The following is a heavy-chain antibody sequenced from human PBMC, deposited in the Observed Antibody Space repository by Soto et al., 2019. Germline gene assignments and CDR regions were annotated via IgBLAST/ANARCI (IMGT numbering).Heavy chain of an antibody. V-gene: IGHV4-31*03. CDR1: GGSISSGGYY. CDR3: ARDLGFSDSCSGGSCRPT. CDR2: IYYSGST. J-gene: IGHJ5*02. Sequence: QVQLQESGPGLVKPSQTLSLTCTVSGGSISSGGYYWSWIRQHPGNGLEWIGYIYYSGSTYYNPSLKSRVSISVDTSKNQFSLKLSSVTAADTAVYYCARDLGFSDSCSGGSCRPTWGQGTLVTVSS. D-gene: IGHD2-15*01.